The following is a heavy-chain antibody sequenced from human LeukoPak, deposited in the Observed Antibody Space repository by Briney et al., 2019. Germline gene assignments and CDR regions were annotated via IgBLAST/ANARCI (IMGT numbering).Heavy chain of an antibody. Sequence: ASVKLSCNSSGYPFTGYYMHWVRQPPGQGLGWMRWINPNSGGTSCAQNFQGRVTMTRDTSISTAYMELTGLKSDATAVYYCAGRCFFGVVIGAFDIWGQGTMVTVSA. D-gene: IGHD3-3*01. V-gene: IGHV1-2*02. J-gene: IGHJ3*02. CDR2: INPNSGGT. CDR3: AGRCFFGVVIGAFDI. CDR1: GYPFTGYY.